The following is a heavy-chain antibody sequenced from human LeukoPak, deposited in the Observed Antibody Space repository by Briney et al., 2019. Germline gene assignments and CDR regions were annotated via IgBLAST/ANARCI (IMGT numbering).Heavy chain of an antibody. J-gene: IGHJ5*02. D-gene: IGHD3-10*01. CDR2: IYGGGNT. Sequence: GGSLRLSCEASGISVSVNYMSWVRQAPGKGLEWVSIIYGGGNTFYADSVKGRFTISRNKSTNTLSLQMNSLRTEDTAVYHFARFFGSGSPFDPWGQGTLVTVAS. CDR1: GISVSVNY. CDR3: ARFFGSGSPFDP. V-gene: IGHV3-53*04.